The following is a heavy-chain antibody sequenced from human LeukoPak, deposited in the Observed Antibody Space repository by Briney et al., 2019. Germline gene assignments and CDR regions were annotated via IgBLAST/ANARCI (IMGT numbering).Heavy chain of an antibody. CDR2: ISYDGSNK. Sequence: GGSLRLSCAASGFTFSSYAMHWVRQAPGKGLEWVAVISYDGSNKYYADSVKGRFTISRDNSKNTLYLQMNSLRAEDTAVYYCAKRYFDWLRFDYWGQGTLVTVSS. D-gene: IGHD3-9*01. CDR1: GFTFSSYA. J-gene: IGHJ4*02. CDR3: AKRYFDWLRFDY. V-gene: IGHV3-30-3*02.